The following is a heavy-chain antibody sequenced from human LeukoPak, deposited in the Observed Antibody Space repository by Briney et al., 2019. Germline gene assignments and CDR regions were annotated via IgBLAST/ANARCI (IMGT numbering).Heavy chain of an antibody. V-gene: IGHV4-59*01. CDR2: IHYTGST. Sequence: SETLSLTCSVSGGSINDFFWSWIRQPPGKGLEWIGYIHYTGSTKYNPSLYSRVTNSVDTSKNQLSRKLTSVTAADTAVYYCARGTPTAASGDYWGQGALVTVSS. D-gene: IGHD3-10*01. J-gene: IGHJ4*02. CDR3: ARGTPTAASGDY. CDR1: GGSINDFF.